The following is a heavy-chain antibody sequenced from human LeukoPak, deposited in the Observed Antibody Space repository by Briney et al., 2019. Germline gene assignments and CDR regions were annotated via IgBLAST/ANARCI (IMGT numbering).Heavy chain of an antibody. V-gene: IGHV1-69*05. J-gene: IGHJ4*02. D-gene: IGHD5-18*01. CDR1: GGTFSSYA. CDR3: ARDMGYSYVNDY. Sequence: ASVKVSCKASGGTFSSYAISWVRQAPGQGLEWMGGIIPIFGTANYAQKLQGRVTMTTDTSTSTAYMELRSLRSDDTAVYYCARDMGYSYVNDYWGQGTLVTVSS. CDR2: IIPIFGTA.